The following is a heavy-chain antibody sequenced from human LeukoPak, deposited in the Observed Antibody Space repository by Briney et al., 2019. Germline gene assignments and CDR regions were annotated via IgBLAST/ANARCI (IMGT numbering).Heavy chain of an antibody. V-gene: IGHV3-7*01. J-gene: IGHJ3*02. CDR3: ARQKYCGGDCYGLDTLDT. D-gene: IGHD2-21*02. Sequence: GGSLRLSCAASGFTFSSYWMNWARRAPGKGLEWVASINHNGNVNYYVDSVKGRFTISRDNAKNSLSLQMNSLRVEDTAVYYCARQKYCGGDCYGLDTLDTWGQGTMVTVSS. CDR1: GFTFSSYW. CDR2: INHNGNVN.